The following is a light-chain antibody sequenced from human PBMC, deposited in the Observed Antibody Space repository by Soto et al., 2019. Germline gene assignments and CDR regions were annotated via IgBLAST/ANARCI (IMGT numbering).Light chain of an antibody. Sequence: EIVLTQSPATLSLSPGERATLSCRASQSIRSYLAWYQQKPGQAPRLLIYGASNRATGIPARFSGSGSGTDFTLTISSLEPEDFAVYYCQQRYNWPRGAFGGGTKVEIK. CDR3: QQRYNWPRGA. CDR1: QSIRSY. CDR2: GAS. J-gene: IGKJ4*01. V-gene: IGKV3-11*01.